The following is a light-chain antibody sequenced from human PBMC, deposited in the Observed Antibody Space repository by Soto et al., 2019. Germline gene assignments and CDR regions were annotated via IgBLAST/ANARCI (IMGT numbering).Light chain of an antibody. CDR2: LGS. V-gene: IGKV2-28*01. Sequence: DIVMTQSPLSLPVTPGEPASISCRSSQSLLHSNRYNYLHWYLQNPGQSPQLLIYLGSNRASRVPDGSSSREAGTDSILQFRRVEAEDVGDDYFMHFLQTPYTYGQGNKLEIK. J-gene: IGKJ2*01. CDR3: MHFLQTPYT. CDR1: QSLLHSNRYNY.